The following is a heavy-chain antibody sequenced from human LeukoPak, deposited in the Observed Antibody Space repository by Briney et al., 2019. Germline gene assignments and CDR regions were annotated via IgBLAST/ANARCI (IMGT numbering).Heavy chain of an antibody. J-gene: IGHJ4*02. V-gene: IGHV3-23*05. D-gene: IGHD5-18*01. CDR3: AKGDTGVIRRYYLDS. Sequence: GGSLRLSRAASGFTFSNYGMSWVRQAPGKGLEWVSVTDTSGVITYYTDSVKGRFTISRDNSKNTLNLQMDSLRVEDTAVYYCAKGDTGVIRRYYLDSWGQGTLVTVSS. CDR2: TDTSGVIT. CDR1: GFTFSNYG.